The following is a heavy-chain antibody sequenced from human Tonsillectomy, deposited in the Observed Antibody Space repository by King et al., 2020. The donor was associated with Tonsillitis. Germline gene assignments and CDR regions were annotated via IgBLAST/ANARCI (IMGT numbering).Heavy chain of an antibody. CDR2: ISGSGGST. CDR1: GFTFSSYA. V-gene: IGHV3-23*04. CDR3: AKDHRYGGNSGSDFQH. D-gene: IGHD4-23*01. Sequence: VQLVESGGGLVQPGGSLRLSCAASGFTFSSYAMSWVRQAPGKGLEWVSAISGSGGSTYYADSVKGRFTISRDNSKNTLYLQMNSLRAEDTAVYYCAKDHRYGGNSGSDFQHWGQGTLVTVSS. J-gene: IGHJ1*01.